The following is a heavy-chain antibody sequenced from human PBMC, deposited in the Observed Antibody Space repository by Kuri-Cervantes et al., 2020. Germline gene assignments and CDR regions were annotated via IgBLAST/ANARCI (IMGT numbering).Heavy chain of an antibody. CDR2: IYHSGST. CDR3: ARGRDIVVVPAYGLIFDY. D-gene: IGHD2-2*01. CDR1: GGSISSSSYY. Sequence: GSLRLSCTVSGGSISSSSYYWGWIRQPPGKGLEWIGSIYHSGSTNYNPSLKSRVTISVDTSKNQFSLKLSSVTAADTAVYYCARGRDIVVVPAYGLIFDYWGQGTLVTVSS. J-gene: IGHJ4*02. V-gene: IGHV4-39*07.